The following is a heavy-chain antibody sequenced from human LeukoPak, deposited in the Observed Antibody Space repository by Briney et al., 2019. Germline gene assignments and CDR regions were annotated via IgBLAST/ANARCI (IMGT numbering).Heavy chain of an antibody. J-gene: IGHJ2*01. D-gene: IGHD3-10*01. CDR1: DGSFSDYY. CDR3: ARALIITSRSWYFDL. V-gene: IGHV4-34*01. Sequence: SETLSLTCAVSDGSFSDYYWTWIRQPPGKELEWIGEINHSGRTNYNPSLKSGVIMSLDTSKIHFSLRLSSVTAADTAVYYCARALIITSRSWYFDLWGRGTLVTVSS. CDR2: INHSGRT.